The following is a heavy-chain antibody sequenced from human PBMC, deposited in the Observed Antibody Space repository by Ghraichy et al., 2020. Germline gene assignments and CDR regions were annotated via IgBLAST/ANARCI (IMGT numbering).Heavy chain of an antibody. CDR2: ISGSGGST. CDR1: GFTFSSYA. CDR3: AKASPFWSGYLRNPNFDY. V-gene: IGHV3-23*01. J-gene: IGHJ4*02. D-gene: IGHD3-3*01. Sequence: GGSLRLSYAASGFTFSSYAMSWVRQAPGKGLEWVSAISGSGGSTYYVDSVKGRFTISRDNSKNTLYLQMNSLRAEDTAVYYCAKASPFWSGYLRNPNFDYWGQGTLVTVSS.